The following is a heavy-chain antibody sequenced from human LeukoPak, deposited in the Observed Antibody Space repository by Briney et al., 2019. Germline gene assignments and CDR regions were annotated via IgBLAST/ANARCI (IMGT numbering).Heavy chain of an antibody. V-gene: IGHV1-2*02. CDR1: GYTFTSYD. Sequence: ASVKVSCKASGYTFTSYDINWVRQATGQGLEWMGWINPNSGGTNYAQKFQGRVTMTRDTSISTAYMELSRLRSDDTAVYYCARGARRGSYSTLTNWFDPWGQGTLVTVSS. D-gene: IGHD1-26*01. CDR2: INPNSGGT. J-gene: IGHJ5*02. CDR3: ARGARRGSYSTLTNWFDP.